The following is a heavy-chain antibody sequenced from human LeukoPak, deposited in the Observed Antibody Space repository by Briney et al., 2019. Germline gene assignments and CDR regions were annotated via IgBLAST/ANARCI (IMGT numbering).Heavy chain of an antibody. J-gene: IGHJ4*02. CDR2: ISYDGSNK. D-gene: IGHD4-17*01. CDR1: GFTFSSYA. Sequence: GRSLRLSCAASGFTFSSYAMHWVRQAPGKGLEWVAVISYDGSNKYYADSVKGRFTISRDNSKNTLLLQMNSLRAEDTAVYYCARTDDYGDYLLDYWGQGTLVTVSS. CDR3: ARTDDYGDYLLDY. V-gene: IGHV3-30*04.